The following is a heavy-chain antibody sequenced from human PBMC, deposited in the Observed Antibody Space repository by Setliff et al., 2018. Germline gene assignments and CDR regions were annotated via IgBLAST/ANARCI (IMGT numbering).Heavy chain of an antibody. CDR1: GYSFTSYW. V-gene: IGHV5-51*01. Sequence: GESLKISCKGSGYSFTSYWIGWVRQMPGKGLEWMGIIHPSNSDTVYSPSFQGQVTISADRSITTAYLQWSSLKASDTATYYCARNRVALYDAFDIWGQGTMVTVSS. CDR3: ARNRVALYDAFDI. D-gene: IGHD5-12*01. J-gene: IGHJ3*02. CDR2: IHPSNSDT.